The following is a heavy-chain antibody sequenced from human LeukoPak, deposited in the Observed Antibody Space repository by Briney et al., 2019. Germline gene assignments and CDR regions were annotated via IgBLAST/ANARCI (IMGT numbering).Heavy chain of an antibody. D-gene: IGHD3-3*01. CDR3: ARGGDDFWSGSAYYFDY. J-gene: IGHJ4*02. V-gene: IGHV4-34*01. CDR1: GGSFSGYY. Sequence: SETLSLTCAVYGGSFSGYYWSWIRQPPGKGLEWIGEINHSGSTNYNPSLKSRVTISVDTSKNQFSLKLSSVTAADTAVYYSARGGDDFWSGSAYYFDYWGQGTLVTVSS. CDR2: INHSGST.